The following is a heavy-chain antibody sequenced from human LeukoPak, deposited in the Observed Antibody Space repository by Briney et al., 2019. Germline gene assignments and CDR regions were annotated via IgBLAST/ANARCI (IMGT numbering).Heavy chain of an antibody. CDR3: AKDRAMWVSSNWGYYYYGMDV. V-gene: IGHV3-33*06. Sequence: HPGGSLRLSCAASGFTFSSYGMHWVRQAPGKGLEWVAVIWYDGSNKYYADSVKGRFTISRDNSKNTLYLQMNSLRAEDTAVYYCAKDRAMWVSSNWGYYYYGMDVWGQGTTVTVSS. CDR2: IWYDGSNK. D-gene: IGHD6-13*01. J-gene: IGHJ6*02. CDR1: GFTFSSYG.